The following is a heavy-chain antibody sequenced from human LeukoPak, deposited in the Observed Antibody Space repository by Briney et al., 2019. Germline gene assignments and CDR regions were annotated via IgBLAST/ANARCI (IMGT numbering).Heavy chain of an antibody. CDR2: IYYNGNT. D-gene: IGHD6-19*01. CDR1: GGSISGSY. CDR3: AKGGWSLDI. Sequence: SETLSLTCTVSGGSISGSYWGWIRQSPGKGLEWIGYIYYNGNTDYNPSLRSRLTMSVDTSKNQFSLKLTSVTAADTALYYCAKGGWSLDIWGQGTMVTVSS. J-gene: IGHJ3*02. V-gene: IGHV4-59*03.